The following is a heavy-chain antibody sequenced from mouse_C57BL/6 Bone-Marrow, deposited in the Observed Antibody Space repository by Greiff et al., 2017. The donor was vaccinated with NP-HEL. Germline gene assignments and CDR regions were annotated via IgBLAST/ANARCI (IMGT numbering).Heavy chain of an antibody. CDR1: GFNIKDDY. D-gene: IGHD1-1*01. CDR2: IDPGNGDT. Sequence: EVQLQQSGAELVRPGASVKLSCTASGFNIKDDYMHWVKQRPEQGLEWIGWIDPGNGDTEYASKFQGKATITADTSSNTAYLQLSSLTSEDTAVYYCTTFYYGSPRYFDVWGTGTTVTVSS. CDR3: TTFYYGSPRYFDV. V-gene: IGHV14-4*01. J-gene: IGHJ1*03.